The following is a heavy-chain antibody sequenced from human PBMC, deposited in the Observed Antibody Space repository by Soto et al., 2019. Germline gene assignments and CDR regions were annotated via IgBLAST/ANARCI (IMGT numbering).Heavy chain of an antibody. J-gene: IGHJ6*02. V-gene: IGHV3-7*01. CDR2: IKQDGSEK. Sequence: GGSLRLSCAASGFTFSSYWMSWVRQAPGKGLEWVANIKQDGSEKYYVDSVKGRFTISRDNAKNSLYLQMNSLRAEDTAVYYCARDCGSYYYYYYGMDVWGQGTTVTVSS. D-gene: IGHD1-26*01. CDR3: ARDCGSYYYYYYGMDV. CDR1: GFTFSSYW.